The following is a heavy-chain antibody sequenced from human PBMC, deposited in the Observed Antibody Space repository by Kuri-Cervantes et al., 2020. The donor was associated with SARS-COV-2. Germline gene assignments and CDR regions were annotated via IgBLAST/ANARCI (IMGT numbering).Heavy chain of an antibody. CDR3: AKDSPEIVVVPAAPLYFDL. CDR2: ISSSSSAI. D-gene: IGHD2-2*01. V-gene: IGHV3-48*01. J-gene: IGHJ2*01. CDR1: GFTFGSYA. Sequence: GGSLRLSCAASGFTFGSYAMNWVRQAPGKGLEWVSYISSSSSAIYYPDSVKGRFTMSRDNAKNSLYLQMNSLRAEDTAVYYCAKDSPEIVVVPAAPLYFDLWGRGTLVTVSS.